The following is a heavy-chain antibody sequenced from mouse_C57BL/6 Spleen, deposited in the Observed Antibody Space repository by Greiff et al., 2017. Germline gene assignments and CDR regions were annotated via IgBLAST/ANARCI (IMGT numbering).Heavy chain of an antibody. CDR3: ASYEDGYPAWFAY. J-gene: IGHJ3*01. CDR1: GYTFTSYW. CDR2: IHPNSGST. Sequence: VQLQQSGAELVKPGASVKLSCKASGYTFTSYWMNWVKQRPGQGLEWIGMIHPNSGSTNYNEKFKSKATLTVDKSSSTAYMQLSILTSEDSAVYYGASYEDGYPAWFAYWGQGTLVTVSA. V-gene: IGHV1-64*01. D-gene: IGHD2-3*01.